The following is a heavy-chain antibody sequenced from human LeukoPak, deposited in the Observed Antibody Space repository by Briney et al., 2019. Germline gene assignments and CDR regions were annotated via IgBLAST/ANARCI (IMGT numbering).Heavy chain of an antibody. CDR1: GGSISSSSYY. Sequence: SETLSLTCTVSGGSISSSSYYWGWIRQPPGKGLEWIGSIYYSGSTYYNPSLKSRVTISVDTSKNQFSLKLTSVTAADTAVYYCARAGMITFGGVIGWFDPWGQGTLVTVSS. CDR3: ARAGMITFGGVIGWFDP. V-gene: IGHV4-39*07. CDR2: IYYSGST. D-gene: IGHD3-16*01. J-gene: IGHJ5*02.